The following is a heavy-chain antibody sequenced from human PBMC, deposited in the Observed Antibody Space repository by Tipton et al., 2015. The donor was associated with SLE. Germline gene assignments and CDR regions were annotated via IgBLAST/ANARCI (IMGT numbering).Heavy chain of an antibody. CDR3: ARVGAASGARWFDT. J-gene: IGHJ5*02. V-gene: IGHV4-31*03. D-gene: IGHD6-13*01. CDR2: IFYSGST. Sequence: TLSLTCTVSRDSISSGSSYWGWVRQHPGKGLEWIGYIFYSGSTYYNPSLQSRVTLSIDRSNNQFSLNVNSVTAADTAVYYCARVGAASGARWFDTWRRGTLASVSS. CDR1: RDSISSGSSY.